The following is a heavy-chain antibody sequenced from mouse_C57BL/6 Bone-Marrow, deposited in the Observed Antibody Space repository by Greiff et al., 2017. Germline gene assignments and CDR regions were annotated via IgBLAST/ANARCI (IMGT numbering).Heavy chain of an antibody. Sequence: QVQLQQSGAELVRPGTSVKVSCKASGYAFTNYLIEWVKQRPGQGLEWIGVINPGSGGTNYNEKFKGKATLTADKSSSTAYMQLSSLTSEDSAVYFCARSYYSNYGFYAMDYWGQGTSVTVSS. D-gene: IGHD2-5*01. V-gene: IGHV1-54*01. J-gene: IGHJ4*01. CDR1: GYAFTNYL. CDR2: INPGSGGT. CDR3: ARSYYSNYGFYAMDY.